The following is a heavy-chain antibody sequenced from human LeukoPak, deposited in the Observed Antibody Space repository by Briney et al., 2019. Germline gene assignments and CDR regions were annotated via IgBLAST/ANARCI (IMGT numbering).Heavy chain of an antibody. V-gene: IGHV3-48*03. CDR1: GFTFSSYE. J-gene: IGHJ5*02. D-gene: IGHD3-10*01. CDR3: ASLDYYGSGSDP. CDR2: ISSSGSTI. Sequence: GGSLRLSCAASGFTFSSYEMNWVRQAPGKGLEWVSYISSSGSTIYYADSVKGRFTISRDNAKNSLYLQMNSLRAEDTAVYYCASLDYYGSGSDPWGQGTLVTVSS.